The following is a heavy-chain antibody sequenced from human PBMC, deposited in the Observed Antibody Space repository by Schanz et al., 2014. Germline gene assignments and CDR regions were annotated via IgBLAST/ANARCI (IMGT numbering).Heavy chain of an antibody. V-gene: IGHV1-46*01. J-gene: IGHJ6*02. D-gene: IGHD4-4*01. CDR3: ASALTTWGGMDV. Sequence: QVKLVQSGAEVKEPGASVKVSCKASGYTFTSNGITWVRQAPGQGLEWMGIIHSTGGTTSHAQKFLGRVTMTRDTSTSTVYMELSSLRSEDTAVYYCASALTTWGGMDVWGQGTTVTVSS. CDR1: GYTFTSNG. CDR2: IHSTGGTT.